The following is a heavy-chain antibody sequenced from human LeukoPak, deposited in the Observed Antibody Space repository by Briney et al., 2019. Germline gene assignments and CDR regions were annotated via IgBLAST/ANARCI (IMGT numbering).Heavy chain of an antibody. D-gene: IGHD1-26*01. CDR1: GFMFSTYA. CDR3: VSQSYRGSDIYYFDE. Sequence: PGGSLRLSCATSGFMFSTYAMSWVRQAPGKGLEWVSIISNSGGTTYYADSVKGRFTVSRDNSKNTLYLQMKSLRAEDTAVYYCVSQSYRGSDIYYFDEWEQRCLAAVSS. CDR2: ISNSGGTT. V-gene: IGHV3-23*01. J-gene: IGHJ4*01.